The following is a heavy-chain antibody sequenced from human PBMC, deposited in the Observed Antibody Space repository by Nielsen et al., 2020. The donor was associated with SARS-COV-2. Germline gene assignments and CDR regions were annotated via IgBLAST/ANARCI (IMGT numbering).Heavy chain of an antibody. V-gene: IGHV3-7*03. CDR2: IKQDGSEK. Sequence: GESLKISCAASGFTFSSYWMSWVRQAPGKGLEWVANIKQDGSEKYYVDSVKGRFTISRDNAKNSLYLQMNSLRAEDTAVYYCARDLCSSTSCNNWFDPWGQGTLVTVSS. CDR3: ARDLCSSTSCNNWFDP. D-gene: IGHD2-2*01. J-gene: IGHJ5*02. CDR1: GFTFSSYW.